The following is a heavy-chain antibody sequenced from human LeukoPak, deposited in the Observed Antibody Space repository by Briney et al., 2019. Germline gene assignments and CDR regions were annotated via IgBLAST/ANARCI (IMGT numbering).Heavy chain of an antibody. CDR3: ARLSWFGDVDAFDI. CDR1: GFTFSSYW. Sequence: QTGGSLRPSCAASGFTFSSYWMSWVRQAPGKGLEWVANIKQDGSEKYYVDSVKGRFTISRDNAKNSLYLQMNSLRAEDTAVYYCARLSWFGDVDAFDIWGQGTMVTVSS. J-gene: IGHJ3*02. D-gene: IGHD3-10*01. CDR2: IKQDGSEK. V-gene: IGHV3-7*01.